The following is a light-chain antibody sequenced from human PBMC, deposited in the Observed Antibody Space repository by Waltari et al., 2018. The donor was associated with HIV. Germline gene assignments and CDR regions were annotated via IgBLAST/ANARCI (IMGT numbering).Light chain of an antibody. CDR2: DNY. J-gene: IGLJ2*01. V-gene: IGLV1-51*01. CDR1: NNF. Sequence: QSALTQPPSVSAAPGQKVTISCSGSNNFVSWYQQFSETAPRLLIYDNYKRPSGIPDRFSGAKSGTSATLGITGLQSGDEANYYCATWDNKLSALVFGGGTKVTVL. CDR3: ATWDNKLSALV.